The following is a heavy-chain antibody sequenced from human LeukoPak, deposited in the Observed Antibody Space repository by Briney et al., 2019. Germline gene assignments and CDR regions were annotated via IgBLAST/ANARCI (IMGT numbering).Heavy chain of an antibody. CDR3: ATGVDTAMVTSDY. D-gene: IGHD5-18*01. V-gene: IGHV3-53*01. Sequence: GGSLRLSCAASGCTVSSNYMSWVRQAPGKGLEWVSVIYSGGSTYYADSVKGRFTISRDNSKNTLYLQMNSLRAEDTAVYYCATGVDTAMVTSDYWGQGTLVTVSS. CDR2: IYSGGST. J-gene: IGHJ4*02. CDR1: GCTVSSNY.